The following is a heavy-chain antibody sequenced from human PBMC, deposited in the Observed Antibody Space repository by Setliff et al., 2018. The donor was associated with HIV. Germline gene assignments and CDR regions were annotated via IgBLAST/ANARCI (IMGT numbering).Heavy chain of an antibody. J-gene: IGHJ6*02. V-gene: IGHV1-2*04. D-gene: IGHD5-12*01. CDR2: INPNSGGT. CDR3: ASVPMEYSGYNSDSGSYYYHYGLDV. Sequence: ASVKVSCKASGYTFTGYYMHWVRQAPGQGLEWMGWINPNSGGTNYAQKFQGWVTMTRDTSISTAYMELSRLRSDDTAVYYCASVPMEYSGYNSDSGSYYYHYGLDVWGQGTTVTVSS. CDR1: GYTFTGYY.